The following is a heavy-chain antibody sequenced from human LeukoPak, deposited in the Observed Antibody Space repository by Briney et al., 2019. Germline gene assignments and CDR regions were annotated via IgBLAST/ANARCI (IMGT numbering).Heavy chain of an antibody. CDR2: ISDDGSRQ. CDR3: VKDRTGTYTLDY. V-gene: IGHV3-30-3*02. Sequence: TGGSLRLSCAATGFTFSNYAIHWGRHAPGKGLEWVAFISDDGSRQHYADSVKGRFTISRDNSKNTLNLQMNSLRAEDTAVYYCVKDRTGTYTLDYWGQGTLVTFSS. J-gene: IGHJ4*02. D-gene: IGHD3-10*01. CDR1: GFTFSNYA.